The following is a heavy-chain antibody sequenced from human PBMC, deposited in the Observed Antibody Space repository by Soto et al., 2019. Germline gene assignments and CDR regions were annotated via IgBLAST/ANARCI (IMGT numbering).Heavy chain of an antibody. CDR2: IIPILGIT. CDR3: AANRDYNYSYGMDV. Sequence: GASVKISCMASGGTFSIYTISWVRPAPGQGLEWMGRIIPILGITNYAQKFQGRVTITADKSTSTAYMELSSLRSEDTAVYFCAANRDYNYSYGMDVCGKWTTVTVSS. D-gene: IGHD2-21*01. V-gene: IGHV1-69*02. J-gene: IGHJ6*04. CDR1: GGTFSIYT.